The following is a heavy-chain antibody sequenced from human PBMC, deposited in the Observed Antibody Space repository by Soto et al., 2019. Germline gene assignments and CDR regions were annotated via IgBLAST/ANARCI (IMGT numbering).Heavy chain of an antibody. Sequence: SETLSLPCAVYGGSFSGFYWGWIRQPPGKGLEWIWDIYYSGSTNYNPSRKSRVTISVDTSKNQFSLKLSSVTAADTAVYYCARTTDCSSTSCEDPNWFDPWGQGTLVTVSS. V-gene: IGHV4-34*09. CDR1: GGSFSGFY. CDR3: ARTTDCSSTSCEDPNWFDP. CDR2: IYYSGST. J-gene: IGHJ5*02. D-gene: IGHD2-2*01.